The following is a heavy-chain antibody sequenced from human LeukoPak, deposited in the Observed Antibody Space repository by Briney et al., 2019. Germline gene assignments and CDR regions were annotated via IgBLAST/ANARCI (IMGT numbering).Heavy chain of an antibody. CDR3: ARRGLSTGTHAAFDI. Sequence: ASVKVSCKASGGTFSSYAISWVRQAPGQGLEWMGGIIPIFGTANFAQKFQGRVTITTDESTSTAYMELSSLRSEDTAVYYCARRGLSTGTHAAFDIWGQGTMVTVSS. J-gene: IGHJ3*02. V-gene: IGHV1-69*05. CDR2: IIPIFGTA. CDR1: GGTFSSYA. D-gene: IGHD1-1*01.